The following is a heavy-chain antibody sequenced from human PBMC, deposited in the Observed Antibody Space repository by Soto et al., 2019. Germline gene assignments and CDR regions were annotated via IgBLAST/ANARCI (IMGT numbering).Heavy chain of an antibody. J-gene: IGHJ4*02. CDR3: ARLVYDTRLNYMYFDF. D-gene: IGHD3-10*01. Sequence: SETLSLTCAVSGVSISSGNWWTWGRQTPQRGLEYIGEIFHDGTANYYPSFERRVAISVDTSKNKLSLKLTSVTAADTAIYFCARLVYDTRLNYMYFDFWGQGALVTVSS. CDR1: GVSISSGNW. CDR2: IFHDGTA. V-gene: IGHV4-4*02.